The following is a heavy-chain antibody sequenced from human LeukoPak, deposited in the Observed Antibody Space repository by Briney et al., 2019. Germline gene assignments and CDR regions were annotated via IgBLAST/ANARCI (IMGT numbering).Heavy chain of an antibody. D-gene: IGHD1-26*01. J-gene: IGHJ6*02. CDR1: GFTFSSYA. Sequence: GGSRRLSCAASGFTFSSYAMSWVRQAPGKGLGWLSFIRSKAYGGTTEHAASVKGRFTISRDDSKSIAYLQMNSLKTEDTAVYYCAKYGSGRGYGLDVWGQGTTVTVSS. V-gene: IGHV3-49*04. CDR3: AKYGSGRGYGLDV. CDR2: IRSKAYGGTT.